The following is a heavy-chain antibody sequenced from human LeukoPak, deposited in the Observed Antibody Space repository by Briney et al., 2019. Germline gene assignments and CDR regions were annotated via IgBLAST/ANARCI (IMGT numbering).Heavy chain of an antibody. CDR3: ARSSIAAAGPGAYYYYYMDV. D-gene: IGHD6-13*01. CDR1: GGTFSSYA. V-gene: IGHV1-69*05. J-gene: IGHJ6*03. Sequence: ASVKVSCKASGGTFSSYAISWVRQAPGQGLEWMGGIIPIFGTANYAQKFQGRVTITTDESTSTAYMELSSLRSEDTAVYYCARSSIAAAGPGAYYYYYMDVWGKGTTVTVSS. CDR2: IIPIFGTA.